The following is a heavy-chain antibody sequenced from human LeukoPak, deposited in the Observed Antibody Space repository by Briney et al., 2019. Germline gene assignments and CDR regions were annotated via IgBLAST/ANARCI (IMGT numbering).Heavy chain of an antibody. CDR1: GFTFSSYA. J-gene: IGHJ6*02. V-gene: IGHV3-23*01. CDR3: AKDLSPLYYYYGMDV. CDR2: ISGSGGST. Sequence: KPGGSLRLSCAASGFTFSSYAMSWVRQAPGEGLEWVSGISGSGGSTYYADSVKGRFTISRDNSKNTLYLQMNSLSAEDTAVYYCAKDLSPLYYYYGMDVWGQGTTVTVSS.